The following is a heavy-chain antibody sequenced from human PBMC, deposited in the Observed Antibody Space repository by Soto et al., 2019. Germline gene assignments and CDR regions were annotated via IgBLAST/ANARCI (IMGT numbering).Heavy chain of an antibody. CDR2: INSDGSST. CDR3: ARAKWEMATIAYYFDY. CDR1: GFTFSSYW. V-gene: IGHV3-74*01. D-gene: IGHD5-12*01. Sequence: EVQLVESGGGLVQPGGSLRLSCAASGFTFSSYWMHWVRQAPGKGLVCVSRINSDGSSTSYADSVKGRFTISRDNAKNTLYLQMNSLRAEDTAVSYCARAKWEMATIAYYFDYWGQGTLVTVSS. J-gene: IGHJ4*02.